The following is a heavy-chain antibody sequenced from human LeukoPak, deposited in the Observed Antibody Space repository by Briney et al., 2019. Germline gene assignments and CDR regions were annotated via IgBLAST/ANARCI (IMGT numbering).Heavy chain of an antibody. Sequence: GESLKISCKGSGYSLTSYCISWVRQMPGKGLEWMGRIDPSDSYTNYSPSFQGHVTISADKSISTAYLQWSSLKALDTAMYYCARDIVVVPAAIHYGMDVWGKGTTVTVSS. CDR2: IDPSDSYT. CDR3: ARDIVVVPAAIHYGMDV. J-gene: IGHJ6*04. CDR1: GYSLTSYC. D-gene: IGHD2-2*01. V-gene: IGHV5-10-1*01.